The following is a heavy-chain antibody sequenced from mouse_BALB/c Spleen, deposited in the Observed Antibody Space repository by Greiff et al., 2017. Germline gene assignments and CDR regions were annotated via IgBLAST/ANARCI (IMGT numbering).Heavy chain of an antibody. CDR1: GFNIKDTY. D-gene: IGHD3-1*01. V-gene: IGHV14-3*02. CDR2: IDPANGNT. CDR3: AATKAARAGFDY. J-gene: IGHJ2*01. Sequence: VQLQQSGAELVKPGASVKLSCTASGFNIKDTYMHWVKQRPEQGLEWIGRIDPANGNTKYDPKFQGKATITADTSSNTAYLQLSSLTSEDTAVFYCAATKAARAGFDYWGQGTTLTVSS.